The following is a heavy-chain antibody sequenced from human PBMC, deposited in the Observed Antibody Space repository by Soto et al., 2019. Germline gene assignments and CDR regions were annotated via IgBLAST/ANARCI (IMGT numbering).Heavy chain of an antibody. Sequence: QVQLVQSGAEVKKPGASVKVSCKASGYTFTSYAMHWGRQAPGQRLEWMGWINAGNGNTKYSQKFQGRVTITRDTSASTAYMELSSLRSEDTAVYYCARGGSLYWYFDLWGRGTLVTVSS. D-gene: IGHD1-26*01. J-gene: IGHJ2*01. V-gene: IGHV1-3*01. CDR2: INAGNGNT. CDR3: ARGGSLYWYFDL. CDR1: GYTFTSYA.